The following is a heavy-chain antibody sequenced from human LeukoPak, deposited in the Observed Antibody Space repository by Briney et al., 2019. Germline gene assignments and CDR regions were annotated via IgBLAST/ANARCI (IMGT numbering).Heavy chain of an antibody. Sequence: SETLSLTCTVSGGSITNLDYYWSWIRQPPGKGLEWIGYGHDSGSTNYNPSLKNRVTISVDTSKNQFSLKLSSVTAADTAVYYCARRFTIFGVTYWFDPWGQGTLVTVSS. CDR1: GGSITNLDYY. D-gene: IGHD3-3*01. J-gene: IGHJ5*02. CDR2: GHDSGST. V-gene: IGHV4-61*08. CDR3: ARRFTIFGVTYWFDP.